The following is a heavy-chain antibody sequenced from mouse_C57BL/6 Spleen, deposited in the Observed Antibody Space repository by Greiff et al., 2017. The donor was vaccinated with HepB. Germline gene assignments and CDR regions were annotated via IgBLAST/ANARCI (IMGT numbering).Heavy chain of an antibody. D-gene: IGHD1-1*01. CDR3: GRRKVVAVDY. V-gene: IGHV1-69*01. J-gene: IGHJ4*01. CDR1: GYTFTSYW. Sequence: QVQLQQPGAELVMPGASVKLSCKASGYTFTSYWMHWVKQRPGQGLEWIGEIDPSDSYTNYNQKFKGKSTLTVDKSSSTAYMQLSSLTSEDSAVYYCGRRKVVAVDYWGKGTSVTVSS. CDR2: IDPSDSYT.